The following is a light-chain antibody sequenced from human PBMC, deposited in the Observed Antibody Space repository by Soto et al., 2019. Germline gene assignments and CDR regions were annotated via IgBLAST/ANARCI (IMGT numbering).Light chain of an antibody. V-gene: IGKV3-11*01. Sequence: EIVLTQSPATLSLSPGERATLSCRASQRISRSLAWYQHKPGQAPRLLIFDTANRATGIPARFSGSGSGTDFTLTISCLEPEDFAIYYCQQRDSWPRTFGQGTKVEIQ. CDR3: QQRDSWPRT. CDR1: QRISRS. J-gene: IGKJ1*01. CDR2: DTA.